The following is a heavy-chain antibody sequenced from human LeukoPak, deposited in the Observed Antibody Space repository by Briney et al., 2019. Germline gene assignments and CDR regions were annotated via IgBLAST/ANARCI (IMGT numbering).Heavy chain of an antibody. D-gene: IGHD3-22*01. Sequence: PSQTLSLTCTVSGGSISSGGYYWSWIRQPPGKGLEWIGYIYYSGSTNYNPSLKSRVTISVDTSKNQFSLKLSSVTAADTAVYYCARDHSGFDSSGYYRWFDPWGQGTLVTVSS. CDR1: GGSISSGGYY. J-gene: IGHJ5*02. CDR3: ARDHSGFDSSGYYRWFDP. V-gene: IGHV4-61*08. CDR2: IYYSGST.